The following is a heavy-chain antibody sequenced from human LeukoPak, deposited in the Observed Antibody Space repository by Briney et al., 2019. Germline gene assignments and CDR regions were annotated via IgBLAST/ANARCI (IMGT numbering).Heavy chain of an antibody. Sequence: KPSETLSLTCTVSGGSISSYYWSWIRQPPGKGLEWIGRIYTSGSTNYNPSLKSRVTISVDTSKSQFSLKLSSVTAADTAVYYCARTNGYPNYYFDYWGQGTLVTVSS. J-gene: IGHJ4*02. CDR3: ARTNGYPNYYFDY. CDR2: IYTSGST. V-gene: IGHV4-4*08. CDR1: GGSISSYY. D-gene: IGHD1-1*01.